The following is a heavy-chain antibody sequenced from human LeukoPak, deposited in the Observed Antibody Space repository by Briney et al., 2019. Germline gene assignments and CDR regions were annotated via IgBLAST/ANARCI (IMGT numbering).Heavy chain of an antibody. V-gene: IGHV1-46*01. CDR1: GYTFTGYY. CDR2: INPSAGNT. D-gene: IGHD2-15*01. J-gene: IGHJ4*02. CDR3: AREPRDSFYFDY. Sequence: ASVKVSCKASGYTFTGYYMHWVRQAPGQGLEWMGIINPSAGNTGFTQKFQGRVTMTKDASTSTVYMELNSLRSEDTAVYYCAREPRDSFYFDYWGQGTLVTVSS.